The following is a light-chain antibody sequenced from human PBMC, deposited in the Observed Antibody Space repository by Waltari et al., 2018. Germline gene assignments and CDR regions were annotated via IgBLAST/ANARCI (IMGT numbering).Light chain of an antibody. CDR1: QSVSSNY. CDR3: QQCGSSPPYS. V-gene: IGKV3-20*01. J-gene: IGKJ2*03. CDR2: GAS. Sequence: EIVLTQSPGTLSLSPGERATLSCRASQSVSSNYLAWYQHKPGQAPRLLSYGASIRATGIPDRFSGSGSGTDFTLTISRLEPEDFAVYYCQQCGSSPPYSFGQGTKLEIK.